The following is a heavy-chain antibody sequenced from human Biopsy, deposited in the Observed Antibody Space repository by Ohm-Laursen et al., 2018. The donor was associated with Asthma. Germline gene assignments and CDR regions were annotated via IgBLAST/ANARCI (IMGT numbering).Heavy chain of an antibody. D-gene: IGHD3-16*02. CDR1: GHPFTDYY. Sequence: ASVKVSCKASGHPFTDYYVHWVRQAPGQGLEWMGRIDPNSGGTNYAQKFLGRVTMTRDTSVNKAFMVLSRLRSEDTAVYYCARIKIRIGAGTDRFFDLWGRGTLVTVSS. V-gene: IGHV1-2*06. CDR2: IDPNSGGT. CDR3: ARIKIRIGAGTDRFFDL. J-gene: IGHJ2*01.